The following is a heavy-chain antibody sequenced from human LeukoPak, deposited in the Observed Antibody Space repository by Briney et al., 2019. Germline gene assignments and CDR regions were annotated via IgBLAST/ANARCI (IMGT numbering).Heavy chain of an antibody. V-gene: IGHV1-2*02. CDR3: ARVPAAMGPAWFDP. D-gene: IGHD2-2*01. J-gene: IGHJ5*02. CDR1: GYTFTGYY. CDR2: INPNSGGT. Sequence: ASVTVSCKASGYTFTGYYMHWVRQAPGQGLEWMGWINPNSGGTNYAQKFQGRVTMTRDTSISTAYMELSRLRSDDTAVYYCARVPAAMGPAWFDPWGQGTLVTVSS.